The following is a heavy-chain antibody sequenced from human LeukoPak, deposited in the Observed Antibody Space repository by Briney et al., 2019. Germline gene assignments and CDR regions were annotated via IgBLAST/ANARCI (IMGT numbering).Heavy chain of an antibody. CDR3: ARHRIAAADDAFDI. D-gene: IGHD6-13*01. V-gene: IGHV4-39*01. CDR1: GGSISSSSYY. J-gene: IGHJ3*02. CDR2: IYYSGST. Sequence: PSETLSLTCTVSGGSISSSSYYWGWIRQPPGKGLEWIGSIYYSGSTYYNPSLKSRVTISVDTSKNQFSLKLSSVTAADTAVYYCARHRIAAADDAFDIWGQGTMVTVSS.